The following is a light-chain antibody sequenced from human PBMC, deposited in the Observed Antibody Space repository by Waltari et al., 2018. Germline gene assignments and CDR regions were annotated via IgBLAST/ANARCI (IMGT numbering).Light chain of an antibody. V-gene: IGKV4-1*01. CDR2: CAS. CDR3: QQHYSTPPT. J-gene: IGKJ2*01. Sequence: DIVMTQSPDSLAVSLGERATINCKSSQSVLYSYYNKNYLAWYQQKPGQPPKLLIYCASTRESGVPDRFSGSGSGTDFTLTISSLQAEDVAVYYCQQHYSTPPTFGQGTKLEIK. CDR1: QSVLYSYYNKNY.